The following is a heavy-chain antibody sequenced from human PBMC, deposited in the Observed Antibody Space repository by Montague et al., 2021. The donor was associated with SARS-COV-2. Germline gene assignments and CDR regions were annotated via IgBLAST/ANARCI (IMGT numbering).Heavy chain of an antibody. J-gene: IGHJ4*02. CDR1: GYFIGTGYY. CDR2: NYLHGNA. V-gene: IGHV4-38-2*02. D-gene: IGHD2-21*02. Sequence: SETLSLTCSVSGYFIGTGYYWGWIRQSPGKGLEWIGSNYLHGNAYYNPSLSSRVTISLDTSNNQFSLRLTSMTTSDTAVYYCARGRVTRAGFDYWGQGIRVIVSS. CDR3: ARGRVTRAGFDY.